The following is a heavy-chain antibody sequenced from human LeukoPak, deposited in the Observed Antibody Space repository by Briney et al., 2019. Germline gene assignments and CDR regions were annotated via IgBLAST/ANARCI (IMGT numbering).Heavy chain of an antibody. V-gene: IGHV1-18*01. CDR2: ISAYNGNT. CDR1: GDIFTSCG. J-gene: IGHJ6*02. Sequence: ASVKVSCKASGDIFTSCGISWVRQAPGQGLEWMGWISAYNGNTNYAQKLQGRVTMTTDTSTSTAYMELRSLRSDDTAVYYCASPRIAAAGIYGMDVWGQGTTVTVSS. CDR3: ASPRIAAAGIYGMDV. D-gene: IGHD6-13*01.